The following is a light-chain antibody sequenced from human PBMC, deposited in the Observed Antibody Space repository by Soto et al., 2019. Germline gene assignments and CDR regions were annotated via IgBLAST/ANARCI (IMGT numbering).Light chain of an antibody. CDR1: SSNIGAGYD. J-gene: IGLJ2*01. V-gene: IGLV1-40*01. CDR3: QSYDSSPSAVV. CDR2: GNT. Sequence: QSVLTQPPSVSGAPGQRVTISCTGSSSNIGAGYDVHWYQQLPGTAPKLLVYGNTNRPSGVPDRFSGSKSGTSASLAITGLQAEDEADYYCQSYDSSPSAVVFGAGTKLTVL.